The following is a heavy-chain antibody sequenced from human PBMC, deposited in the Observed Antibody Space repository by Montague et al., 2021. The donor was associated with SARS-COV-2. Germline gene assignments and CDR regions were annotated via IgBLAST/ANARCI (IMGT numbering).Heavy chain of an antibody. CDR3: ARDKPDYDFWPGYGMDV. Sequence: SETLSLTCTVSGGSISSYYWSWIRQPPGKGLEWIGYIYYSGSTNYNPSLKRRVTISVDTSKNQFSLKLSYVTAADTAVYYCARDKPDYDFWPGYGMDVWGQGTTVTVSS. J-gene: IGHJ6*02. V-gene: IGHV4-59*01. D-gene: IGHD3-3*01. CDR1: GGSISSYY. CDR2: IYYSGST.